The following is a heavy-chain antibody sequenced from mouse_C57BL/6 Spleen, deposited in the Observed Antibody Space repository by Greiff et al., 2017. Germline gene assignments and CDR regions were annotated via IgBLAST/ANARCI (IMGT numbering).Heavy chain of an antibody. D-gene: IGHD2-5*01. J-gene: IGHJ2*01. CDR2: INPYNGDT. Sequence: VQLQQSGPELVKPGDSVKISCKASGYSFTGYFMNWVMQSHGKSLEWIGRINPYNGDTFYNQKFKGKATLTVDKSSSTAHMELRSLTSEDSAVYYCARCGMDYSNPYYFDDWGQGTTLTVSS. CDR3: ARCGMDYSNPYYFDD. V-gene: IGHV1-20*01. CDR1: GYSFTGYF.